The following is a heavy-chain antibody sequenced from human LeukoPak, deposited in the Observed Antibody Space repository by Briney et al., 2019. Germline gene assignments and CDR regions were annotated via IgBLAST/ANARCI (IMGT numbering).Heavy chain of an antibody. J-gene: IGHJ6*02. D-gene: IGHD2-2*01. V-gene: IGHV4-31*03. Sequence: SQTLSLTCTVSGGSISSGGYYWSWIRQHPGKGLEWIGYIYYSGSTNYNPPLKGRVTISVDTSKNQFSLKLSSVTAADTAVYYCATTSSAGPTDIVVEAGYYYGMDVWGQGTTVTVSS. CDR2: IYYSGST. CDR1: GGSISSGGYY. CDR3: ATTSSAGPTDIVVEAGYYYGMDV.